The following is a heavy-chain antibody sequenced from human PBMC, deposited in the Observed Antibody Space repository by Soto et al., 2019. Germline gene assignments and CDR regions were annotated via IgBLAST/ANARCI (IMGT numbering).Heavy chain of an antibody. CDR1: AFDFTYYA. J-gene: IGHJ4*02. D-gene: IGHD1-26*01. Sequence: QVQLVESGGGAVQPGESLRLSCVASAFDFTYYAMHWVRQAPGKGLESVAVMSSDGSKIHHTDSVKGRFTISRDNSKNTLYLQMNSLRKEDTAVYFCAKAEGVGGTLRLFDYWGQGTLVSVSS. CDR2: MSSDGSKI. CDR3: AKAEGVGGTLRLFDY. V-gene: IGHV3-30*18.